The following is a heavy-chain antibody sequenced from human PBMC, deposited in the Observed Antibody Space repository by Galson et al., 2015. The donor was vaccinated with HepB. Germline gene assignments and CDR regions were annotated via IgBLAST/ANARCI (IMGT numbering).Heavy chain of an antibody. CDR1: GFTFSEHY. CDR3: VRAIGGGSDF. J-gene: IGHJ4*02. V-gene: IGHV3-72*01. Sequence: SLRLSCAASGFTFSEHYMDWVRQAPGKGLEWVGRSRNKAKSYSTQYAASVMDRITISRDESKNSLYLEMNSLKIEDTAVYYCVRAIGGGSDFWGRGTLVTVSS. D-gene: IGHD2-15*01. CDR2: SRNKAKSYST.